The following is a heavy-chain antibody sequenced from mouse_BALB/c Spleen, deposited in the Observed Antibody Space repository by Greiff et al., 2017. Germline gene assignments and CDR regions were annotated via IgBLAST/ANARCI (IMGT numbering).Heavy chain of an antibody. CDR1: GFSLTRYG. J-gene: IGHJ3*01. CDR2: IWAGGST. Sequence: VMLVESGPGLVAPSQSLSITCTVSGFSLTRYGVHWVRQPPGKGLEWLGVIWAGGSTNYNSALMSRLSISKDNSKSQVFLKMNSLQTDDTAMYYCARGGDGYYVLIFAYWGQGTLVTVSA. D-gene: IGHD2-3*01. CDR3: ARGGDGYYVLIFAY. V-gene: IGHV2-9*02.